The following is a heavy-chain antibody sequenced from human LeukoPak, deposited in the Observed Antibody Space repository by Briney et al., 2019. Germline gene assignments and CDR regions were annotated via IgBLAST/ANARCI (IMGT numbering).Heavy chain of an antibody. Sequence: GGSLRLSCAASGFTFSSYSINWVRQAPGKGLEWVSSISSGSTYKYYADSVKGRFTVSRDNAKNSLYLQMNSLRAEDTAVYYCARDPFNTAMVTYYYMDVWGKGTTVTVSS. J-gene: IGHJ6*03. V-gene: IGHV3-21*01. CDR3: ARDPFNTAMVTYYYMDV. D-gene: IGHD5-18*01. CDR2: ISSGSTYK. CDR1: GFTFSSYS.